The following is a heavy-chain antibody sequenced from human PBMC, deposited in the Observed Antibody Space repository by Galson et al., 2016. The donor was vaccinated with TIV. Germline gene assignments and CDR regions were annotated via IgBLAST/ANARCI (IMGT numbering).Heavy chain of an antibody. CDR3: ARGDYFDNSGYSDY. CDR1: GFTFNDYA. Sequence: SLRLSCAASGFTFNDYAMHWVRQAPGKGLEWVSGTSWNSGNIDYGDSVKGRFTISRDNAKNSLYLQMNSLRAEDTALYYCARGDYFDNSGYSDYWGQGTLVTVSS. CDR2: TSWNSGNI. V-gene: IGHV3-9*01. D-gene: IGHD3-22*01. J-gene: IGHJ4*02.